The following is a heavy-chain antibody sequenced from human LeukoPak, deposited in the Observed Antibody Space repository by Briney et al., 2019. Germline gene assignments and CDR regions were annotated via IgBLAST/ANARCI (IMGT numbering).Heavy chain of an antibody. D-gene: IGHD2-2*01. CDR1: GYTFTSYS. CDR2: INPSADST. V-gene: IGHV1-46*01. CDR3: ARGVYELSIVVVPAAIGDWFDP. Sequence: ASVKVSCKASGYTFTSYSMHWVRQAPGQGLEWMGIINPSADSTTYAQKFQGRVTITADESTSTAYMELSSLRSEDTAVYYCARGVYELSIVVVPAAIGDWFDPWGQGTLVTVSS. J-gene: IGHJ5*02.